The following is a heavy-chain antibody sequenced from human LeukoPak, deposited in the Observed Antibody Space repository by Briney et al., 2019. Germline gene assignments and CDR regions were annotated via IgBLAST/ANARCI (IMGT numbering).Heavy chain of an antibody. D-gene: IGHD3-22*01. J-gene: IGHJ5*02. V-gene: IGHV4-34*01. CDR2: INHSGST. CDR1: GGSFSGYY. CDR3: ARRAMIVVVNWFDP. Sequence: SETLSLTCAVYGGSFSGYYWSWIRQPPGKGLEWIGEINHSGSTNYNPSLKSRVTISVDTSKNQFSLKLSSVTAADTAVYYCARRAMIVVVNWFDPWGQGTLVTVSS.